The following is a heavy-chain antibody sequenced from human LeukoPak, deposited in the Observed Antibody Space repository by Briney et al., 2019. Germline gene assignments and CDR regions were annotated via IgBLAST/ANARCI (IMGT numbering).Heavy chain of an antibody. D-gene: IGHD2-2*01. J-gene: IGHJ4*02. Sequence: GGSLRLSCAASGFTFSSYAMSWVRQAPGKGLEWVSAISGSGGSTYYADSVKGRFTISRDNSKNTLYLQMNSLRAEDTAVYYCAKDLCSTSCYLSEAYYFDYWGQGTLVTVSS. CDR3: AKDLCSTSCYLSEAYYFDY. CDR1: GFTFSSYA. CDR2: ISGSGGST. V-gene: IGHV3-23*01.